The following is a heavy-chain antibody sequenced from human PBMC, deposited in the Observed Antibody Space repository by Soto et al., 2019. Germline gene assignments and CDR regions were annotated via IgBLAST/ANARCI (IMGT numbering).Heavy chain of an antibody. V-gene: IGHV1-46*01. CDR2: INPSGGST. J-gene: IGHJ6*02. Sequence: ASVKVSCKASGYTFTSYYMHWVRQAPGQGLEWMGIINPSGGSTSYAQKFQGGVTMTRDTSTSTVYMELSSLRSEDTAVYYSARATGIAAAGKPINSYYYYYGMDVWGQGTTVTVSS. D-gene: IGHD6-13*01. CDR3: ARATGIAAAGKPINSYYYYYGMDV. CDR1: GYTFTSYY.